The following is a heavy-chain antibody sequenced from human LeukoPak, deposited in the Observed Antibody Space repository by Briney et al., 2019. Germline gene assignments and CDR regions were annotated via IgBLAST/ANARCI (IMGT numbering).Heavy chain of an antibody. CDR2: INHSGST. D-gene: IGHD6-19*01. CDR1: GGSFSGYY. CDR3: ARSRIAVAGTGNWFDP. V-gene: IGHV4-34*01. J-gene: IGHJ5*02. Sequence: IPSETLSLTCAVYGGSFSGYYWSWIRQPPGEGLEWIGEINHSGSTNYNPSLKSRVTISVDTSKNQFSLKLSSVTAADTAVYYCARSRIAVAGTGNWFDPWGQGTLVTVSS.